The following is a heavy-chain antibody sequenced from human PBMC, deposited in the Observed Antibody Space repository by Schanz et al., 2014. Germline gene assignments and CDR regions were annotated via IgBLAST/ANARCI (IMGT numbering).Heavy chain of an antibody. Sequence: QVQLVESGGGLVQPGGSLRLSCAASGFTFSDHYMDWVRQAPGKGLEWVSGISGSGGSTYYADSVKGRFTISRDNAKNSMYLHMKSLRGEDTAVYYCARDNYYGSGSCAYWGQGTLVTVSS. V-gene: IGHV3-11*04. J-gene: IGHJ4*02. CDR3: ARDNYYGSGSCAY. CDR2: ISGSGGST. CDR1: GFTFSDHY. D-gene: IGHD3-10*01.